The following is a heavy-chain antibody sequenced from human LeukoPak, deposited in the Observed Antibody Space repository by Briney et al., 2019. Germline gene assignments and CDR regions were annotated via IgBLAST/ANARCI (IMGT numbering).Heavy chain of an antibody. CDR2: ISGSGGST. CDR1: GFTFSSYA. Sequence: GRSLRLSCAASGFTFSSYAMSWVRQAPGKGLEWFSAISGSGGSTYYADSVKGRFTISRDNSKNTLYLQMNSLRAEDTAVYYCAKSPRDTYGEQQLALYYFDYWGQGTLVTVSS. CDR3: AKSPRDTYGEQQLALYYFDY. V-gene: IGHV3-23*01. D-gene: IGHD6-13*01. J-gene: IGHJ4*02.